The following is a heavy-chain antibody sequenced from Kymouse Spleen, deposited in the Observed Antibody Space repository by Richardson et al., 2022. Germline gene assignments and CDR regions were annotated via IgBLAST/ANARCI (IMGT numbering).Heavy chain of an antibody. CDR3: AREGKYSSSVDY. V-gene: IGHV3-33*01. Sequence: QVQLVESGGGVVQPGRSLRLSCAASGFTFSSYGMHWVRQAPGKGLEWVAVIWYDGSNKYYADSVKGRFTISRDNSKNTLYLQMNSLRAEDTAVYYCAREGKYSSSVDYWGQGTLVTVSS. CDR2: IWYDGSNK. CDR1: GFTFSSYG. D-gene: IGHD6-6*01. J-gene: IGHJ4*02.